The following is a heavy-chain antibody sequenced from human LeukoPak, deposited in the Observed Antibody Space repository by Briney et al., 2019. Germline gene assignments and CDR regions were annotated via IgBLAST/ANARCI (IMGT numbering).Heavy chain of an antibody. D-gene: IGHD2-2*01. V-gene: IGHV5-51*01. Sequence: GESLKISCEGSGYSFTNYWIGWVRQMPGKGLEWMGIIYPGDSDTRYSPSFQGQVTISADKSISTAYLQWSSLKASDTAMYYCARLGSSTSCHFDYWGQGTLVTVSS. CDR3: ARLGSSTSCHFDY. J-gene: IGHJ4*02. CDR1: GYSFTNYW. CDR2: IYPGDSDT.